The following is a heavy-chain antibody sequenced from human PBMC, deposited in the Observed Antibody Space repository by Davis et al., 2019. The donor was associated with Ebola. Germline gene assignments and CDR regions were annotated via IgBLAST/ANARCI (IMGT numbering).Heavy chain of an antibody. D-gene: IGHD1-7*01. V-gene: IGHV3-7*01. CDR2: IKQDGSEK. CDR3: ARGDGRNYGSSFDY. CDR1: GFTFSSYW. J-gene: IGHJ4*02. Sequence: GESLKISCAASGFTFSSYWMSWVRQAPGKGLEWVANIKQDGSEKYYVDSVKGRFTISRDNSRNTVFLQMNSLTTEDTAVYYCARGDGRNYGSSFDYWGQGTLVTVSS.